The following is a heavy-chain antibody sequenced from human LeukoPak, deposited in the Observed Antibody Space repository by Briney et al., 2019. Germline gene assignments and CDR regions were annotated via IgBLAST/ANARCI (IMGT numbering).Heavy chain of an antibody. V-gene: IGHV1-2*02. CDR1: GYTFIGYY. D-gene: IGHD3-3*01. CDR2: INPNSGGT. J-gene: IGHJ6*03. Sequence: ASVKVSCKASGYTFIGYYMHWVRQAPGQGLEWMGWINPNSGGTNYAQKFQGRVTMTRDTSISTAYMELSRLRSDDTAVYYCARVVAGRDYDFWSGYYYYYYMDVWGKGTTVTVSS. CDR3: ARVVAGRDYDFWSGYYYYYYMDV.